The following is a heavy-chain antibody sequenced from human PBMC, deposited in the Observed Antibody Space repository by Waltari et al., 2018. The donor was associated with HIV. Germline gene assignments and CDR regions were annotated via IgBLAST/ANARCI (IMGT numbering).Heavy chain of an antibody. CDR2: INPNSGGT. J-gene: IGHJ4*02. CDR1: GYTVTGYY. V-gene: IGHV1-2*06. D-gene: IGHD3-16*01. CDR3: AREGITFGGLGY. Sequence: QVQLVQSGAEVKKPGDSVKVACKASGYTVTGYYMHWVPQAPGQGLEWMGRINPNSGGTNYAQKFQGRVTMTRDTSISTAYMELSRLRSDDTAVYYCAREGITFGGLGYWGQGTLVTVSS.